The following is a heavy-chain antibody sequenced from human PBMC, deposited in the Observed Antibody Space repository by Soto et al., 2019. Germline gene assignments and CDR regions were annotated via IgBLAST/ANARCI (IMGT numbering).Heavy chain of an antibody. CDR1: GGSISSSSYY. D-gene: IGHD3-16*02. V-gene: IGHV4-39*01. J-gene: IGHJ4*02. Sequence: PSETLSLTCTVSGGSISSSSYYWGWKRQPPGKGLEWIGSIYYSGSTYYNPSLKSRVTISVDTSKNQFSLKLSSVTAADTAVYYCARHVSRDDFFWGSYRYTPSYYFDYWGQGTLVTVSS. CDR3: ARHVSRDDFFWGSYRYTPSYYFDY. CDR2: IYYSGST.